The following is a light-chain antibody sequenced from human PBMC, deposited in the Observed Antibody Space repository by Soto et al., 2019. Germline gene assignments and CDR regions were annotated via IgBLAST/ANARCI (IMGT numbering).Light chain of an antibody. V-gene: IGLV1-44*01. CDR2: SNN. CDR3: ATWDDSLNRV. CDR1: SSNIGSNS. Sequence: QSVLTQPPSASGTPGQRVTISCSGSSSNIGSNSVNWYQQLPGTAPKLLIYSNNQRPSGVPDRFSGSKSGTSASLAISGLRSEAEADYYCATWDDSLNRVFGSGTKVTVL. J-gene: IGLJ1*01.